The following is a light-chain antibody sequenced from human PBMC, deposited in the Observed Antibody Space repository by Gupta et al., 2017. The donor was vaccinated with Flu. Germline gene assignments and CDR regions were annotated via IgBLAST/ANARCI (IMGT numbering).Light chain of an antibody. Sequence: SPATLSLSPGERATLACRASQTVGSLLKSYQQKPDLAPRPLIYDASTRANGIPHKFSGSGPGTDLTLTSSSREPEDFAVYYVQQRRMLHTFSGGTKVEIK. CDR1: QTVGSL. CDR3: QQRRMLHT. V-gene: IGKV3D-11*02. J-gene: IGKJ4*01. CDR2: DAS.